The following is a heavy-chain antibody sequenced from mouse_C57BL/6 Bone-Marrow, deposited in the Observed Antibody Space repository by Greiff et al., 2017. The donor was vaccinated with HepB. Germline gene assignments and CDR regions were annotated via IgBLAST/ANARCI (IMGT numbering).Heavy chain of an antibody. CDR2: IDPENGDT. V-gene: IGHV14-4*01. D-gene: IGHD3-2*02. Sequence: EVQLKESGAELVRPGASVKLSCTASGFNIKDDYMHWVKQRPEQGLEWIGWIDPENGDTEYASKFQGKATITADTSSNTAYLQLSSLTSEDTAVYYCTTGAQATAYWGQGTLVTVSA. CDR3: TTGAQATAY. J-gene: IGHJ3*01. CDR1: GFNIKDDY.